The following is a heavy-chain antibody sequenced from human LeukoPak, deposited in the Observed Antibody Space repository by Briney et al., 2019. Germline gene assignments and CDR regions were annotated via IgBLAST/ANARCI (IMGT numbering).Heavy chain of an antibody. D-gene: IGHD5-24*01. CDR1: GFIFTDYT. V-gene: IGHV3-64D*06. CDR3: VKDTRDTRDDY. J-gene: IGHJ4*02. Sequence: PGGSLRLSCSASGFIFTDYTIHWVRQAPGGGLEYVSAITNYGDATYYADSVKGRFTISRDNSKNTVWLQMSSLRPEDTAVYYCVKDTRDTRDDYWGQGTLVTVSS. CDR2: ITNYGDAT.